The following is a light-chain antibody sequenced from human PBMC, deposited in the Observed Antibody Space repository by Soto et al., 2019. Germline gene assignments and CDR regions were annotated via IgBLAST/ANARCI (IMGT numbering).Light chain of an antibody. CDR1: QGISRY. J-gene: IGKJ3*01. CDR3: PESYSYPVT. CDR2: AAS. Sequence: AIRMTQSPSSLSASPGARVTITCRASQGISRYLAWYHQKTGKAPKLLIYAASTLQSGVPSRFSGSGSGTDFTLPISCRQSEDFATYYCPESYSYPVTCGTGTKVDIK. V-gene: IGKV1-8*01.